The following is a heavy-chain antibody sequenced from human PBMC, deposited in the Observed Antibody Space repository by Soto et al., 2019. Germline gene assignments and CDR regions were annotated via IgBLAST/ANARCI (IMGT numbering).Heavy chain of an antibody. CDR1: GYTFTSYG. J-gene: IGHJ4*02. V-gene: IGHV1-18*04. D-gene: IGHD3-10*01. CDR2: ISAYNGNT. CDR3: AREGITMVRGRMGTGCDS. Sequence: QVQLVQSGAEVKKPGASVKVSCKASGYTFTSYGISWVRQATGQGLEWMGWISAYNGNTNYAQKLQGRVTMTTDTSTSTDYMELRSLRSDDTAVYDCAREGITMVRGRMGTGCDSWGRGTLVTASA.